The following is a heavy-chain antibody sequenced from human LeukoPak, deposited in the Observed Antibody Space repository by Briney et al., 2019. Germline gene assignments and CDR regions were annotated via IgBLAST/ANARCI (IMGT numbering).Heavy chain of an antibody. J-gene: IGHJ4*02. Sequence: GRSLRLSCAASGFTFSSYAMHWVRQAPGKGLEWVAVISYDGSNKYYADSVKGRFTISRDNSKNTLYPQMNSLRAEDTAVYYCARVEYSSSSFDYWGQGTLVTVSS. CDR1: GFTFSSYA. D-gene: IGHD6-6*01. CDR2: ISYDGSNK. CDR3: ARVEYSSSSFDY. V-gene: IGHV3-30-3*01.